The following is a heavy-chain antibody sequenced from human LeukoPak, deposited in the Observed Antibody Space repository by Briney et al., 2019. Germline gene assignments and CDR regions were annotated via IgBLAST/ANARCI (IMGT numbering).Heavy chain of an antibody. CDR2: IYSTGTT. V-gene: IGHV4-59*11. Sequence: SETLSLTCTVSGGSLSSHYWSWIRQPPGKGLELIGHIYSTGTTYYSPSLNSRVTISLDTSRNQFSLKLTSVTAADTAIYYCARFSSDCSTASCYLTYWGQGTLVIVSP. J-gene: IGHJ4*02. CDR3: ARFSSDCSTASCYLTY. CDR1: GGSLSSHY. D-gene: IGHD2-2*01.